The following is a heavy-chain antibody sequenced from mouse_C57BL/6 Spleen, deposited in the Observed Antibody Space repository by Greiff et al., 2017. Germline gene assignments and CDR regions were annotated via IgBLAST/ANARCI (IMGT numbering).Heavy chain of an antibody. CDR3: TRDLGYGSRYAMDY. J-gene: IGHJ4*01. CDR2: ISSGGDYI. Sequence: EVKVVESGEGLVKPGGSLKLSCAASGFTFSSYAMSWVRQTPEKRLEWVAYISSGGDYIYYADTVKGRFTISRDNARNTLYLQMSSLKSEDTAMYYCTRDLGYGSRYAMDYWGQGTSVTVSS. D-gene: IGHD1-1*01. V-gene: IGHV5-9-1*02. CDR1: GFTFSSYA.